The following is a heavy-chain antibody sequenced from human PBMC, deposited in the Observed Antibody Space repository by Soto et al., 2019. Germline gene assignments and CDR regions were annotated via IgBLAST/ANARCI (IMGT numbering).Heavy chain of an antibody. V-gene: IGHV3-33*01. CDR3: ASHPLRDYGDHFCDF. CDR2: IWYDGTKK. D-gene: IGHD4-17*01. J-gene: IGHJ4*02. CDR1: GFTFSNYG. Sequence: QVQLVESGGGVVQPGKSLRLSCAASGFTFSNYGMHWVRQAPGKGLEWVAVIWYDGTKKYYQESVRGRSTISRDNSQNPVALPLNSRRAEDSDIYYCASHPLRDYGDHFCDFWCPGTLVTVSS.